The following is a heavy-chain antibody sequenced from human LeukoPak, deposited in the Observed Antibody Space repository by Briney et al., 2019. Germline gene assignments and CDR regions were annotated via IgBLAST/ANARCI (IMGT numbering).Heavy chain of an antibody. CDR2: IIPIFGTA. D-gene: IGHD3-3*01. CDR1: RGTFSSYA. Sequence: GASVKVSCKASRGTFSSYAISWVRQAPGQGLEWMGGIIPIFGTANYAQKFQGRVTITADESTSTAYMELSSLRYEDTAVYYCARGQTYYDFWSGYRTFAYWGQGTLVTVSS. CDR3: ARGQTYYDFWSGYRTFAY. V-gene: IGHV1-69*13. J-gene: IGHJ4*02.